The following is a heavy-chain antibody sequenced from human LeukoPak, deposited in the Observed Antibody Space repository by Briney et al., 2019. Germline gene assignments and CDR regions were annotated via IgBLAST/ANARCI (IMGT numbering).Heavy chain of an antibody. CDR3: ARHGTRYYYYYMDV. D-gene: IGHD1-26*01. V-gene: IGHV4-38-2*02. J-gene: IGHJ6*03. Sequence: SETLSLTCTISGYSISSGYYWGWIRQPPGKGLEWIGEINHSGSTNYNPSLKSRVTISVDTSKNQFSLKLSSVTAADTAVYYCARHGTRYYYYYMDVWGKGATVTISS. CDR2: INHSGST. CDR1: GYSISSGYY.